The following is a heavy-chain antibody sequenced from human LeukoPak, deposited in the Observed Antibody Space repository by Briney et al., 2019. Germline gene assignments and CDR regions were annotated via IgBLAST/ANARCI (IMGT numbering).Heavy chain of an antibody. CDR1: GFTFSSYA. D-gene: IGHD6-13*01. CDR3: ARDPISSQGF. J-gene: IGHJ4*02. Sequence: GGSLRLSCAASGFTFSSYAMSWVRQAPGKGLEWVSGITTGGRPYYADSVKGRFTISRDNSKNTVYLQVSSLRAEDTAVYYCARDPISSQGFWGQGTLVTVSS. CDR2: ITTGGRP. V-gene: IGHV3-23*01.